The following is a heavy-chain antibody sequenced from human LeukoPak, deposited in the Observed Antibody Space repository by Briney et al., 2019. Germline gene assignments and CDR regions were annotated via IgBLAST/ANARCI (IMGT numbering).Heavy chain of an antibody. Sequence: PSETLSLTCTVSGGSISSYYWSWIRQPPGKGLEWIGYIYYSGSTNYNPSLKSRVTISVDTSKNQFSLKPSSVTAADTAVYYCARNSDYYYYGMDVWGQGTTVTVPS. CDR3: ARNSDYYYYGMDV. V-gene: IGHV4-59*08. CDR2: IYYSGST. CDR1: GGSISSYY. J-gene: IGHJ6*02.